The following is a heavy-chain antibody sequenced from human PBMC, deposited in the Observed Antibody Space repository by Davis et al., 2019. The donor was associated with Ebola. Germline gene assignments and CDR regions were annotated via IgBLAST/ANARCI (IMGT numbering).Heavy chain of an antibody. CDR1: GFTPSTYG. CDR2: FSKFGSSK. V-gene: IGHV3-30*03. Sequence: GGPLRPSCPASGFTPSTYGMPWVRQAPGKGLEWVAYFSKFGSSKYYADSVKGRFTISRYNSMNTLDLQMNSLTTEDTAVYYCAREHAAGRHHFDNWGQGTLVTVSS. J-gene: IGHJ4*02. CDR3: AREHAAGRHHFDN. D-gene: IGHD6-25*01.